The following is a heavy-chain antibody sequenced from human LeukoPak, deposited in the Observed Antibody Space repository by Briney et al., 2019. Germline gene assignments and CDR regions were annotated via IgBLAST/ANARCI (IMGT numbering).Heavy chain of an antibody. CDR2: IYYSGST. CDR1: GGSISSYY. Sequence: PSETLSLTCTVSGGSISSYYWGWIRQPPGKGLEWIGSIYYSGSTYYNPSLKSRVTISVDTSKNQFSLKLSSVTAADTAVYYCAGRAAYQLFGYYYYYMDVWGKGTTVTVSS. CDR3: AGRAAYQLFGYYYYYMDV. J-gene: IGHJ6*03. V-gene: IGHV4-39*01. D-gene: IGHD2-2*01.